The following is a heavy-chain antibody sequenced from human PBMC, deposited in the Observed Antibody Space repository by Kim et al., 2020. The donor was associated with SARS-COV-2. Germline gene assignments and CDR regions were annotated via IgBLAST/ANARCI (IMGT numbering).Heavy chain of an antibody. CDR2: VYYSGGT. J-gene: IGHJ5*02. Sequence: SETLSLTCTVSGGSISRYYLSWIRQSPGKGLEWIGYVYYSGGTNYNPSLKSRVTISVDTSKNQFSLKLSSVTAADTAVYFCERGRDFWSGATGWLDPWGQGALVIVSS. CDR1: GGSISRYY. CDR3: ERGRDFWSGATGWLDP. D-gene: IGHD3-3*01. V-gene: IGHV4-59*01.